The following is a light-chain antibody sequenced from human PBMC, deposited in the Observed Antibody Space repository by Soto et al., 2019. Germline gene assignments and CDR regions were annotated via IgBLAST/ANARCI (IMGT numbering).Light chain of an antibody. Sequence: EIVMTQSPATLSVSPGERATLSCRASQNVSSNLLAWYQQHPGQAPRLLIYGASSRATGIPDRFSGSGSGTDFSLTIRRLEPDDFAVYYCQKYGNFWTFGQGTKGDIK. CDR1: QNVSSNL. CDR3: QKYGNFWT. V-gene: IGKV3-20*01. CDR2: GAS. J-gene: IGKJ1*01.